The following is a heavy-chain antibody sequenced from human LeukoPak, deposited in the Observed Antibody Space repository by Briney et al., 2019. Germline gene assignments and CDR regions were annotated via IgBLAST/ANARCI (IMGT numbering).Heavy chain of an antibody. Sequence: ASVTVSCTASGYTFTGYYMHWVRQAPGQGLEWMGWINPNSGGTNYAQKFQGRVTMTRDTSISTAYMELSRLRSDDTAVYYCARRGYCSSTSCYLFDYWGQGTLVTVSS. D-gene: IGHD2-2*01. J-gene: IGHJ4*02. CDR3: ARRGYCSSTSCYLFDY. V-gene: IGHV1-2*02. CDR2: INPNSGGT. CDR1: GYTFTGYY.